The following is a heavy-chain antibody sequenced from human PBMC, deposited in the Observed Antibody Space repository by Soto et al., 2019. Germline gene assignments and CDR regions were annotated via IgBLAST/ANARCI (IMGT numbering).Heavy chain of an antibody. Sequence: GGSLRLSCAASGFTFSSYGMHWVRQAPGKGLEWVAVIWYDGSNKYYADSVKGRFTISRDNAKNSLYLQMNSLRDEDTAVYYCARRHSSGSYYFDEWGQGTLVTVSS. J-gene: IGHJ4*02. V-gene: IGHV3-33*01. CDR1: GFTFSSYG. CDR3: ARRHSSGSYYFDE. D-gene: IGHD6-19*01. CDR2: IWYDGSNK.